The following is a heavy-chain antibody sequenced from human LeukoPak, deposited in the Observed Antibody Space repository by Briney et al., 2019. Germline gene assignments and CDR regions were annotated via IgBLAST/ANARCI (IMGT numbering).Heavy chain of an antibody. V-gene: IGHV3-23*01. CDR3: AKKSAGTLDD. Sequence: GGSLRLSCAASVFTFSSYAMSCVRQAPGKGLEWVSVISAGGRITYYADSVKGRFTISRDNSKNTVDLQMNSLGAEDKAVYYCAKKSAGTLDDWGQGTLVTVSS. D-gene: IGHD6-13*01. CDR2: ISAGGRIT. CDR1: VFTFSSYA. J-gene: IGHJ4*02.